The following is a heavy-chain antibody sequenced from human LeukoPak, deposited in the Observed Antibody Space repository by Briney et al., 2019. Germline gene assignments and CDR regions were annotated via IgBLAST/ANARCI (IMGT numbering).Heavy chain of an antibody. Sequence: PGGSLRLSCAASGFTFDDYGMSWVRQAPGKGLEWVSGINWNGGSTGYADSVKGRFTISRDNAKNSLYLQMNSLRAEDTALYHCARTYDSSGYYWGAAFGIWGQGTMVTVSS. CDR1: GFTFDDYG. CDR2: INWNGGST. CDR3: ARTYDSSGYYWGAAFGI. J-gene: IGHJ3*02. V-gene: IGHV3-20*01. D-gene: IGHD3-22*01.